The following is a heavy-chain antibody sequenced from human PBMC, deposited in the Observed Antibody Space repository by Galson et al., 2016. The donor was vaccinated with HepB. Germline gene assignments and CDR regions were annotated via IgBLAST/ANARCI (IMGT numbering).Heavy chain of an antibody. J-gene: IGHJ2*01. Sequence: QSGAEVKKPGESLKISCQGSGYSFTHYWIGWVRQMPGEGLEWMGIIFPADSHSIYSPSFQGQVTLSADKSINTAYLQFSSLQASDTATYYCASRRVGPQEMVWYFDLWGRGTLVTVAS. D-gene: IGHD1-26*01. V-gene: IGHV5-51*01. CDR2: IFPADSHS. CDR3: ASRRVGPQEMVWYFDL. CDR1: GYSFTHYW.